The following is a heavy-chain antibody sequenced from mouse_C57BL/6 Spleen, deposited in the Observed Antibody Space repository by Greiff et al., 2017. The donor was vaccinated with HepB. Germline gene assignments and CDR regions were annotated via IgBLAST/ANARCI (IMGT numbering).Heavy chain of an antibody. CDR2: IDPANGNT. CDR1: GFHIKNTY. CDR3: ASVRWAMDY. D-gene: IGHD1-1*02. J-gene: IGHJ4*01. V-gene: IGHV14-3*01. Sequence: VQLQQSVAELVRPGASVKLSCTASGFHIKNTYMHWVKQRPEQGLEWIGRIDPANGNTKYAPKFQGKATITADTSSNTAYLQLSSLTSEDTAIYYGASVRWAMDYWGQGTSVTVSS.